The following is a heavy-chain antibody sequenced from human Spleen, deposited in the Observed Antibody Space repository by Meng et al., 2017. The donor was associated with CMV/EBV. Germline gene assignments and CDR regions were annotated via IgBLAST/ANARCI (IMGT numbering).Heavy chain of an antibody. D-gene: IGHD3-9*01. J-gene: IGHJ4*02. CDR2: IIPFFGIP. CDR3: ARDHAQTGYDYFDY. V-gene: IGHV1-69*05. CDR1: EGAFNSSV. Sequence: SVKVSCKASEGAFNSSVVSWVRQAPGQGLEWMGGIIPFFGIPNYVEKFQGRVTITMDESTSTVYMELRSLRSEDTAIYYCARDHAQTGYDYFDYWGQGTLVTVSS.